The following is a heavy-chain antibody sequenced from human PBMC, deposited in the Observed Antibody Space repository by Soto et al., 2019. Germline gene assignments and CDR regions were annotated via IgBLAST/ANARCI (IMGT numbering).Heavy chain of an antibody. Sequence: QVQLVQSGAEVKKPGSSVKVSCKASGGTFSPYTINWVRQAPGQGLEWMGRIIPFHGVTNYAQKFQARVKITGDKWTSTAYMGRSGLRFEDTAMYYCTRDWEITVSTWSFGGFWGRGTLVTVPS. CDR3: TRDWEITVSTWSFGGF. J-gene: IGHJ4*02. V-gene: IGHV1-69*08. CDR1: GGTFSPYT. CDR2: IIPFHGVT. D-gene: IGHD3-10*01.